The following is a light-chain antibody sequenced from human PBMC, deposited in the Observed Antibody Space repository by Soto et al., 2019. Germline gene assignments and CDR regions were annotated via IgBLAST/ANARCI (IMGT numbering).Light chain of an antibody. CDR1: QTVGYN. V-gene: IGKV3-15*01. Sequence: ETAMTQSPVTLSLSPGERATLSRRASQTVGYNVSLYRQKPGQPPSLLIYGASTRAPGVPARFSGSGSGTDFILTISRLQSEDFGFYYCQQYNNWPLWTFGQGTRVEI. CDR2: GAS. J-gene: IGKJ1*01. CDR3: QQYNNWPLWT.